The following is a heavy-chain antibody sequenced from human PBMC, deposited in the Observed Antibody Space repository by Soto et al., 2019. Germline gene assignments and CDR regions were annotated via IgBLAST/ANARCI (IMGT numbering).Heavy chain of an antibody. Sequence: HPGGSLRLSCAASGFTFSGYSVNWVRQAPGKGLEWVSYISSGSKTIYYAESVKGRFTVSRDNARNSRYLQMNSLRDEDTAVYYCAREDILGVRSFDYWGQGTLVTV. D-gene: IGHD3-9*01. CDR3: AREDILGVRSFDY. CDR1: GFTFSGYS. V-gene: IGHV3-48*02. J-gene: IGHJ4*02. CDR2: ISSGSKTI.